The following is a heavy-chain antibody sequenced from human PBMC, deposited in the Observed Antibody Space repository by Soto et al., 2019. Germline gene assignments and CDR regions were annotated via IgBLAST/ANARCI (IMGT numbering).Heavy chain of an antibody. D-gene: IGHD2-2*01. CDR2: IITIFGTA. J-gene: IGHJ4*02. V-gene: IGHV1-69*01. CDR1: GGTFSSYA. Sequence: QVQLVQSGAEVKKPGSSVKVSCKASGGTFSSYAISWVRQAPGQVLDWMGGIITIFGTANYAQKFQGRVTITADEFTSTAYVELSGLRSEDTTVYYCAREDRRVLFDYWGQGTLVTVSS. CDR3: AREDRRVLFDY.